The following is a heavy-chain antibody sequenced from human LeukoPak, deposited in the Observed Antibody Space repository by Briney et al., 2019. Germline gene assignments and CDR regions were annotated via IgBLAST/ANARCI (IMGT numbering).Heavy chain of an antibody. Sequence: SGPTLVKPTQTLTLTCTFSGFSLSTAGVGVGWIRQPPGKALEWLTLIYWDNNKLYNPSLKSRLTITKDTSKNQVVLTMTNMDPVDTATYYCSHYGDYRFLYYFDHWGQGTLVTVSS. J-gene: IGHJ4*02. CDR3: SHYGDYRFLYYFDH. V-gene: IGHV2-5*02. CDR1: GFSLSTAGVG. D-gene: IGHD4-17*01. CDR2: IYWDNNK.